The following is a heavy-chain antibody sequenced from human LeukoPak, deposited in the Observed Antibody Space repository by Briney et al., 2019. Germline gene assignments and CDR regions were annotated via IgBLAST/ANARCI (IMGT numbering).Heavy chain of an antibody. V-gene: IGHV3-7*01. Sequence: GGSLRLSCAAPGFTFSSYWMSWVRQAPGKGLEWVANIKQDGSEKYYVDSVKGRFTISRDNAKNSLYLQMNSLRAEDTAVYYCAREYLSSSWYGENWFDPWGQGTLVTVSS. CDR3: AREYLSSSWYGENWFDP. D-gene: IGHD6-13*01. CDR2: IKQDGSEK. CDR1: GFTFSSYW. J-gene: IGHJ5*02.